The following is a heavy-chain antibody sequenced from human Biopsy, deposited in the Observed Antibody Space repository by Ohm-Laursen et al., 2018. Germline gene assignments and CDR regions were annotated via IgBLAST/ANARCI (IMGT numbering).Heavy chain of an antibody. V-gene: IGHV4-34*01. CDR3: VRGVDYYDPYHYYALDV. D-gene: IGHD3-22*01. J-gene: IGHJ6*02. CDR1: GDSFNGYY. CDR2: INHSGRT. Sequence: SDTLSLTCAVYGDSFNGYYWSWIRQTPGKGLEWIGEINHSGRTNYNPSLKSRVTISVDTSKNHFSLKVRSVTAADTAVYYCVRGVDYYDPYHYYALDVWGQGTTVTVSS.